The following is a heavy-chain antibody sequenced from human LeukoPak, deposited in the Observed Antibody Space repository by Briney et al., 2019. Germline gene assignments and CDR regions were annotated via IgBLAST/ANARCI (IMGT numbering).Heavy chain of an antibody. J-gene: IGHJ4*02. CDR2: IYYSGTT. CDR3: ARDLYSRFGD. Sequence: PSETLSLTCTVSGGSISSYYWSWIRQPPGKGLEWIGYIYYSGTTNYNPSLKSRVTISVDTSKNQFSLELSSVTAADTAVYYCARDLYSRFGDWGQGTLVTVSS. CDR1: GGSISSYY. V-gene: IGHV4-59*01. D-gene: IGHD6-13*01.